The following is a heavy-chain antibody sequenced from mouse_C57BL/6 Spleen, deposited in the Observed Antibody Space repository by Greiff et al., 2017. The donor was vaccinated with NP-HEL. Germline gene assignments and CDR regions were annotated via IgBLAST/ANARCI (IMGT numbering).Heavy chain of an antibody. V-gene: IGHV1-7*01. D-gene: IGHD1-1*01. Sequence: QVQLKESGAELAKPGASVKLSCKASGYTFTSYWMHWVKQRPGQGLEWIGYINPSSGYTKYNQKFKDKATLTADKSSSTAYMQLSSLTYEDSAVYYCARGYYGREGYFDYWGQGTTLTVSS. CDR2: INPSSGYT. J-gene: IGHJ2*01. CDR3: ARGYYGREGYFDY. CDR1: GYTFTSYW.